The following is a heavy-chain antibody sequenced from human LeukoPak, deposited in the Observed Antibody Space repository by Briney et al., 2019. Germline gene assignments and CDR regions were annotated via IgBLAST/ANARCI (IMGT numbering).Heavy chain of an antibody. J-gene: IGHJ4*02. Sequence: SETLSLTCTVSGGSFSNHYWSWISQPAGKGLEYIGRVYGNGGADYNPSLRSRVTMSVDTSKNQFSLKVNSVTAADTAVYYCAKGPQETASTAAFDSWGQGILVTVSS. D-gene: IGHD4-11*01. CDR3: AKGPQETASTAAFDS. CDR1: GGSFSNHY. CDR2: VYGNGGA. V-gene: IGHV4-4*07.